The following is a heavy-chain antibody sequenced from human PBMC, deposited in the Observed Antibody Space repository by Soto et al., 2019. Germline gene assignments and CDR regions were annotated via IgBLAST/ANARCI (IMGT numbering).Heavy chain of an antibody. CDR1: GYSVSSTHW. CDR3: ARTASYYGSGTSDYMDV. V-gene: IGHV4-28*01. J-gene: IGHJ6*03. CDR2: ISYSGNT. Sequence: KTSETLSLTCTVSGYSVSSTHWWVWIRQPPGKGLEWIGYISYSGNTYYNPSLKSRVSMSVDTSKNQFSLEVNSVTAVDTAVYYCARTASYYGSGTSDYMDVWGKGTTVTVSS. D-gene: IGHD3-10*01.